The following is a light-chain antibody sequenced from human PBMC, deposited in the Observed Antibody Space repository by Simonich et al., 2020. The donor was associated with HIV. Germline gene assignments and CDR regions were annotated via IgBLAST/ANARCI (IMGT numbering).Light chain of an antibody. Sequence: SYELTQPPSVSVSPGQTARIPCSGDALPKKYAYRYQQKSGPAPVLVIYEDSKRPSGIPRRFAGSSSGTMATLTISGAQVEDEADYYCYSTYSSDNHRVFGGGTKLTVL. CDR1: ALPKKY. J-gene: IGLJ2*01. V-gene: IGLV3-10*01. CDR2: EDS. CDR3: YSTYSSDNHRV.